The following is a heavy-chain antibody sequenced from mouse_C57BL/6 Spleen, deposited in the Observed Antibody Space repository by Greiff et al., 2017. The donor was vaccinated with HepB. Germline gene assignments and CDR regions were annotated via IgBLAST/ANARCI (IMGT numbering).Heavy chain of an antibody. V-gene: IGHV1-82*01. CDR1: GYAFSSSW. D-gene: IGHD2-5*01. CDR3: ARRSNYDYFDY. J-gene: IGHJ2*01. Sequence: VQLQQSGPELVKPGASVKISCKASGYAFSSSWMNWVKQRPGKGLEWIGRIYPGDGDTNYNGKFKGKATLTADKSSRTAYMQLSSLTSEDSAVYFCARRSNYDYFDYWGQGTTLTVSS. CDR2: IYPGDGDT.